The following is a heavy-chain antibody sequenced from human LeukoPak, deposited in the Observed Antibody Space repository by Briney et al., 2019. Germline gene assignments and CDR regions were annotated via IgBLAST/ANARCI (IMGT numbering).Heavy chain of an antibody. CDR3: AREIRGYSNFDY. V-gene: IGHV3-30*03. CDR1: GFTVSSTY. CDR2: ISYDGSNK. Sequence: PGGSLRLSCAASGFTVSSTYMSWVRQAPGKGLEWVAVISYDGSNKYYADSVKGRFTISGDNSKNTLYLQMNSLRAEDTAVYYCAREIRGYSNFDYWGQGTLVTVSS. J-gene: IGHJ4*02. D-gene: IGHD5-18*01.